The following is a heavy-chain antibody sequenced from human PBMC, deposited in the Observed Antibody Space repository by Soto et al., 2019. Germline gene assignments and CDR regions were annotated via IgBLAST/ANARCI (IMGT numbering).Heavy chain of an antibody. J-gene: IGHJ6*02. CDR1: GGSISSGGNY. CDR3: ARARMVRGVIYYYGMDV. V-gene: IGHV4-31*03. D-gene: IGHD3-10*01. CDR2: IYHSGST. Sequence: QVQLQESGPGLVKSSQTLSLTCTVSGGSISSGGNYWSWIRQHPGKGLEWIGYIYHSGSTYYNPSLKSRVTIAVDTSKNQSSLKLNSVTAADTAVYDCARARMVRGVIYYYGMDVWGQGTTVTVSS.